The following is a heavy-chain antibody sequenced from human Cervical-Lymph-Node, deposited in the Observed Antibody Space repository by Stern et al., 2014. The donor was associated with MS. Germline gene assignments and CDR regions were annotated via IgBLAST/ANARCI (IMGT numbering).Heavy chain of an antibody. CDR1: GYTFTSYA. J-gene: IGHJ5*02. CDR2: INTANGDT. Sequence: QVQLGQSGAEVKKPGASVKVSSKASGYTFTSYAIHWVRQAHGQRLEWMGRINTANGDTYYSEKFQGRVTFTRDTSANTAYMELFSLTSEDTTVYYCGRGQQSFDPWGQGTLVTVSA. D-gene: IGHD6-13*01. V-gene: IGHV1-3*04. CDR3: GRGQQSFDP.